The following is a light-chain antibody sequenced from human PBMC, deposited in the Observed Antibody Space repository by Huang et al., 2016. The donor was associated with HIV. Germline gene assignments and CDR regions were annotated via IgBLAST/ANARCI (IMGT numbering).Light chain of an antibody. V-gene: IGKV3-15*01. CDR3: QQYNNWRLS. J-gene: IGKJ4*01. Sequence: IVMTQSPATLSVSPGERVTVSCRANRSVSSNLTWYQHRPCQAPKLLIYGSSTRAPVIPARFSCSGSGTDFSLTISSLQSDDFALYYCQQYNNWRLSFGGGTRVDI. CDR2: GSS. CDR1: RSVSSN.